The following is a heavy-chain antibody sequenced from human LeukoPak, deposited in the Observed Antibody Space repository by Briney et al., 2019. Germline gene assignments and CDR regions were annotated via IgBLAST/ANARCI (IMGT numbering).Heavy chain of an antibody. Sequence: ASVKVPCKASGYTFTSYYMHWVRQAPGQGLEWMGIINPSGGSTSYAQKFQGRVTMTRDMSTSTVYMELSSLRSEDTAVYYCARAVRFCGGDCYSKDYYFDYWGQGTLVTVSS. CDR2: INPSGGST. CDR3: ARAVRFCGGDCYSKDYYFDY. J-gene: IGHJ4*02. V-gene: IGHV1-46*01. CDR1: GYTFTSYY. D-gene: IGHD2-21*02.